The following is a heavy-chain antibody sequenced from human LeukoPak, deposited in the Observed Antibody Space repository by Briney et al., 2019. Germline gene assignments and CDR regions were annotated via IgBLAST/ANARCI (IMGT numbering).Heavy chain of an antibody. CDR2: ISSSGSTI. CDR3: ARDSNQAAYYYSSGSYLDY. D-gene: IGHD3-10*01. Sequence: GGSLRLSCAASGFTFSDYYMSWIRQAPGKGLEWVSYISSSGSTIYYADSVKGRFTISRDNAKNSLYLQMNSLRAEDTAVYYCARDSNQAAYYYSSGSYLDYWGQGTLVTVSS. J-gene: IGHJ4*02. CDR1: GFTFSDYY. V-gene: IGHV3-11*01.